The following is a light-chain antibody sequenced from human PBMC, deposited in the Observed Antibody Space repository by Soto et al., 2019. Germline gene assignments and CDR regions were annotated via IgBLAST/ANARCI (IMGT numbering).Light chain of an antibody. Sequence: QSALTQPASVSGSPGQSITISCAGTSNDIGGYNYVSWYQQHPGRAPKLMIYEVTNRPLGVSNRFSGSKSGNTASLTISGLQSEDEADYYCAAWDDSLNGVVFGGGTKLTVL. V-gene: IGLV2-14*01. CDR2: EVT. CDR3: AAWDDSLNGVV. J-gene: IGLJ2*01. CDR1: SNDIGGYNY.